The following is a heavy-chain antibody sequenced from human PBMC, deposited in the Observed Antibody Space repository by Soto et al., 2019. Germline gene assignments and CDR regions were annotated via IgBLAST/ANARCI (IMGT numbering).Heavy chain of an antibody. CDR1: GFTFSSYS. Sequence: EVQLVESGGGLVKPGGSLRLSCAASGFTFSSYSMNWVRQAPGKGLEWVSSISSSSSYIYYADSVKGRLTISRDNAKNSRYLQMNSLRAEDTAVYYCARDFWADIVVVVADAFDIWGQGTMVTVSS. J-gene: IGHJ3*02. V-gene: IGHV3-21*01. CDR3: ARDFWADIVVVVADAFDI. CDR2: ISSSSSYI. D-gene: IGHD2-15*01.